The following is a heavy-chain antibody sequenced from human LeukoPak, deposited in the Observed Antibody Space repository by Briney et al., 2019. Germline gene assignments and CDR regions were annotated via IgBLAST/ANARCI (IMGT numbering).Heavy chain of an antibody. Sequence: GRSLRLSCAASGFTFSSYGMHRVRQAPGKGLEWVAVISYDGSNKYYADSVKGRFTISRDNSKNTLYLQMNSLRAEDTAFYFKQKTAYEILTGFPNWGQGTLVTVSS. D-gene: IGHD3-9*01. CDR2: ISYDGSNK. V-gene: IGHV3-30*03. J-gene: IGHJ4*02. CDR1: GFTFSSYG. CDR3: QKTAYEILTGFPN.